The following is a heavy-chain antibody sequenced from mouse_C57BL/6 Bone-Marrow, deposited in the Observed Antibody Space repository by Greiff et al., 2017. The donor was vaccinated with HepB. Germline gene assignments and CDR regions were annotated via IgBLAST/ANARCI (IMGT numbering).Heavy chain of an antibody. CDR2: IYWDDDK. Sequence: QVTLKVSGPGILQSSQTLSLTCSFSGFSLSTSGMGVSWIRQPSGKGLEWLAHIYWDDDKRYNPSLKSRLTISKDTSRNQVFLKITSVDTADTATYYCARSHYYYGSSYDWFAYWGQGTLVTVSA. CDR1: GFSLSTSGMG. J-gene: IGHJ3*01. V-gene: IGHV8-12*01. CDR3: ARSHYYYGSSYDWFAY. D-gene: IGHD1-1*01.